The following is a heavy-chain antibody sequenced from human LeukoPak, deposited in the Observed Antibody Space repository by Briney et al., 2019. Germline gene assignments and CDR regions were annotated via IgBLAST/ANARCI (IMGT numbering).Heavy chain of an antibody. CDR2: ITGSDGSS. V-gene: IGHV3-23*01. CDR3: AKYPRANYDSSGYYFVY. Sequence: GGSLRLSCVASGFTFTNYAMSWVRQAPGKGLEWVSAITGSDGSSYYADSVKGRFTISRDNSKNTLYLQMNSLRAEDTAVYYCAKYPRANYDSSGYYFVYWGQGTLVTVSS. J-gene: IGHJ4*02. D-gene: IGHD3-22*01. CDR1: GFTFTNYA.